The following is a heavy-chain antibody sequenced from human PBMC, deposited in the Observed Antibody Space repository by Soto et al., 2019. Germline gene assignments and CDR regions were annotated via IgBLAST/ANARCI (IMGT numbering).Heavy chain of an antibody. J-gene: IGHJ4*02. Sequence: ASVKVSCKASGYTFTSYGISWVRQAPGQGLEWMGCISPYNGKTKYAQKLQGRVTMTTDTSTSTPYMELRSLRSDDTAVYYCARDLGPQLFEYWGQGTLVTVTS. CDR1: GYTFTSYG. CDR3: ARDLGPQLFEY. D-gene: IGHD6-13*01. V-gene: IGHV1-18*01. CDR2: ISPYNGKT.